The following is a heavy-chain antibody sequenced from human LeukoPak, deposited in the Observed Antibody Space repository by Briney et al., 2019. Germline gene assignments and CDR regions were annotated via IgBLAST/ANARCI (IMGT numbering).Heavy chain of an antibody. CDR1: GFTFSSSE. J-gene: IGHJ3*02. V-gene: IGHV3-48*03. Sequence: GGSLRLSCVASGFTFSSSERNWVRQAPGEGLEWVSHISSSGNVIYYADSVRGRFTISRNNAKNSLYLQMNSLRAEDTAVYYCARRSRENAFDIWGQGTMVTVSS. CDR3: ARRSRENAFDI. CDR2: ISSSGNVI.